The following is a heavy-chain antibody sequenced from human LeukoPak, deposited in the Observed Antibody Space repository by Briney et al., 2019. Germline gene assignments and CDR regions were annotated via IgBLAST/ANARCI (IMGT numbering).Heavy chain of an antibody. V-gene: IGHV4-39*01. D-gene: IGHD3-10*01. CDR2: IYYSGST. Sequence: SETLSITCTVSGDSISSSSYYWGWIRQPPGKGLEWIGSIYYSGSTYYNPSLKSRVTISVDTSKNQFSLKLSSVTAADTAVYYCARLGYGGPIDYWGQGTLVTVSS. CDR3: ARLGYGGPIDY. J-gene: IGHJ4*02. CDR1: GDSISSSSYY.